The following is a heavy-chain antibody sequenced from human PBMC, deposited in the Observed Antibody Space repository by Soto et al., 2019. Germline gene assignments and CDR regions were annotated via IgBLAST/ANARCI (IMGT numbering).Heavy chain of an antibody. D-gene: IGHD6-13*01. J-gene: IGHJ6*02. CDR2: IKQDGSEK. V-gene: IGHV3-7*04. CDR1: GFTFSSYW. Sequence: GGSLRLSCAASGFTFSSYWMSWVRQAPGKGLEWVANIKQDGSEKYYVDSVKGRFTISRDNAKNSLYLQMNSLRAEDTAVYYCARDGGIAAAGSYYYYGMDVWAQGTTVTVSS. CDR3: ARDGGIAAAGSYYYYGMDV.